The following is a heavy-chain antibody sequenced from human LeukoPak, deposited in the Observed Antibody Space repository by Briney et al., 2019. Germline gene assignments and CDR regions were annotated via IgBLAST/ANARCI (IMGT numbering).Heavy chain of an antibody. CDR3: AKGPRCSANCCGNWFDP. V-gene: IGHV3-23*01. CDR2: ISGSGDTT. D-gene: IGHD2-2*01. J-gene: IGHJ5*02. Sequence: GGSLRLSCAASGFTFGSYAMSWVRQAPGKGLEWVSTISGSGDTTYYADSVKGRFTISRDNSKNTLYLQMNSLKGEDTAIYFCAKGPRCSANCCGNWFDPWGQGTLVTVSS. CDR1: GFTFGSYA.